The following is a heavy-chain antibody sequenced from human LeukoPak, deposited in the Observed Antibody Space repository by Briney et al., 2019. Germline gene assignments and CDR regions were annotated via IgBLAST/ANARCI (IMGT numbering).Heavy chain of an antibody. Sequence: GESLKISCKASGYSFTNYWIGWVRQMPGKGLEWMGIIYPGDSNSRYSPSFQGQVTISADKSITTAYLQWSSLKASDTAIYYCARTAQYSSGSQREYCFDYWGQGTLVIVSS. CDR1: GYSFTNYW. J-gene: IGHJ4*02. V-gene: IGHV5-51*01. CDR3: ARTAQYSSGSQREYCFDY. D-gene: IGHD3-10*01. CDR2: IYPGDSNS.